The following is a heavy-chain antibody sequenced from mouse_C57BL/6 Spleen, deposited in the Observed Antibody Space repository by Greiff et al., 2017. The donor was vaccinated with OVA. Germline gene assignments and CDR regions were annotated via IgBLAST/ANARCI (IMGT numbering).Heavy chain of an antibody. Sequence: EVQLKESGPGLVKPSQSLSLTCSVTGYSITSGYYWNWIRQFPGNKLEWMGYISYDGSNNYNPSLKNRIYITRDTSKNQFFLKLNSVTTEDTATYYCARGGGIKDYDGVYYAMDYWGQGTSVTVSS. CDR2: ISYDGSN. CDR1: GYSITSGYY. V-gene: IGHV3-6*01. D-gene: IGHD2-4*01. J-gene: IGHJ4*01. CDR3: ARGGGIKDYDGVYYAMDY.